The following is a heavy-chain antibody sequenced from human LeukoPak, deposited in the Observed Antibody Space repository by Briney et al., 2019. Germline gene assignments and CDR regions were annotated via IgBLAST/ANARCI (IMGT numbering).Heavy chain of an antibody. J-gene: IGHJ4*02. V-gene: IGHV3-7*03. CDR2: IKQDGSEK. D-gene: IGHD6-13*01. CDR3: ARDGPGIAAAAPRY. CDR1: GFTVSSQC. Sequence: GPSLRLSWAAAGFTVSSQCMSSVRQAPRNWLGWQANIKQDGSEKYYVDSVRRRFTISRDNAKNSLYLQINSLRAEDTAVYYCARDGPGIAAAAPRYWGQGTLVTVPS.